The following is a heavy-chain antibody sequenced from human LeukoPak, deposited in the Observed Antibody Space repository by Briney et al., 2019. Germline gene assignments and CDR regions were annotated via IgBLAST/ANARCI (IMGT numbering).Heavy chain of an antibody. CDR1: GFTFSSYE. V-gene: IGHV3-48*03. CDR3: ARGRIAAPTRAGYFDY. CDR2: ISSSGSTI. J-gene: IGHJ4*02. Sequence: PGGSLKLSCAASGFTFSSYEMNWVRQAPGKGLEWVSYISSSGSTIYYADSVKGRFTISRDNAKNSLYLQMNSLRAEDTAVYYCARGRIAAPTRAGYFDYWGQGTLVTVSS. D-gene: IGHD6-6*01.